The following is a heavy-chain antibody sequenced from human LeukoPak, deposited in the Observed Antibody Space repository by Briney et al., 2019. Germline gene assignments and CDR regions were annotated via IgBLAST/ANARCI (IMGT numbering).Heavy chain of an antibody. D-gene: IGHD6-19*01. CDR3: ARARGWYLAFDI. Sequence: GGSLRLSCAASGFTFSSYSMNWVRQAPGKGLEWVSSISSSSSYIYYADSVKGRFTISRDNAKNSLYLQMNSLRAEDTAVYYCARARGWYLAFDIWGQGTMVTVSS. J-gene: IGHJ3*02. CDR2: ISSSSSYI. V-gene: IGHV3-21*01. CDR1: GFTFSSYS.